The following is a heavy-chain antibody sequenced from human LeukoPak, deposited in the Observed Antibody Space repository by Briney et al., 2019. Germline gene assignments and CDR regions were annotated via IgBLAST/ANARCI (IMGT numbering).Heavy chain of an antibody. J-gene: IGHJ4*02. CDR3: ARGINFDVLTGYSEGFDY. V-gene: IGHV1-18*01. D-gene: IGHD3-9*01. CDR2: ISAYNGNT. CDR1: GYTFTSYG. Sequence: ASVKVSCKASGYTFTSYGISWVRQAPGQGLEWMGWISAYNGNTNYAQKLQGRVTMTTDTSTSTAYMELRSLRSDDTAVYYCARGINFDVLTGYSEGFDYWGQGTLVTVSS.